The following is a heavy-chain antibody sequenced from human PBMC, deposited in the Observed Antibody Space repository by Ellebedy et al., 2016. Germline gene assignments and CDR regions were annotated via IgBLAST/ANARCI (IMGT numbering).Heavy chain of an antibody. CDR3: ARAFGEVWFNP. CDR1: GYTFTSYY. D-gene: IGHD3-3*01. V-gene: IGHV1-46*01. J-gene: IGHJ5*02. Sequence: ASVKVSXXASGYTFTSYYMHWVRQAPGQGLEWMGIINPSGGSTSYAQKFQGRVTITADESTSTAYMELSSLRSEDTAVYYCARAFGEVWFNPWGQGTLVTVSS. CDR2: INPSGGST.